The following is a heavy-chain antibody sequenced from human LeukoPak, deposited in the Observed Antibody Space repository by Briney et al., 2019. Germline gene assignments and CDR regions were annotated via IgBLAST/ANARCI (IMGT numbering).Heavy chain of an antibody. D-gene: IGHD4-17*01. J-gene: IGHJ4*02. Sequence: SQTLSLTCAISGDSVSSNSAAWNCIRQSPSRGLEWQVRTYYRSKWYNDYAVSVKSRITINPDTYKNQFSLKLNSVTPEDTAVYYCARDINYGDYFYYRGQGTLVTVSS. V-gene: IGHV6-1*01. CDR1: GDSVSSNSAA. CDR2: TYYRSKWYN. CDR3: ARDINYGDYFYY.